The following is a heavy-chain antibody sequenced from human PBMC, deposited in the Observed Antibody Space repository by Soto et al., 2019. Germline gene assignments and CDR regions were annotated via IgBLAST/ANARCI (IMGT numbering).Heavy chain of an antibody. CDR3: ARDSRPDGYTYDYFDY. Sequence: QVQLVESGGGVVQPGTSLRLSCSTSGFSFDKYAFHWVRQAPGKGLEWLALISHDGRVQSYSASAKGRFTISRDNSKSTLYLQMDGLRSEDTAMFYCARDSRPDGYTYDYFDYWGQGTLVSVSS. CDR1: GFSFDKYA. CDR2: ISHDGRVQ. V-gene: IGHV3-30*04. J-gene: IGHJ4*02. D-gene: IGHD5-12*01.